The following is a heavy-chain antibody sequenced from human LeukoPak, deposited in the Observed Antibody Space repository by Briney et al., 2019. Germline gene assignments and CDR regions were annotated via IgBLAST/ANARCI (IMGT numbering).Heavy chain of an antibody. CDR1: GFTFSSYD. Sequence: GGSLRLSCAASGFTFSSYDMSWVRQAPGKGLEWVSAISGSGGATYYADSVKGRFTISRDNSKNTLYLQMNSLRAEDTAVYYCAKDGYCSSTSCYPAPYWGQGTLVTVSS. CDR3: AKDGYCSSTSCYPAPY. CDR2: ISGSGGAT. J-gene: IGHJ4*02. D-gene: IGHD2-2*01. V-gene: IGHV3-23*01.